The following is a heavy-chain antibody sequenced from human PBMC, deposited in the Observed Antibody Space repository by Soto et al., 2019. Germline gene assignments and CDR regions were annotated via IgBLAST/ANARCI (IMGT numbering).Heavy chain of an antibody. CDR3: AHRNRDESDGGYYPLKFDY. CDR2: IYWDDDK. J-gene: IGHJ4*02. D-gene: IGHD3-22*01. Sequence: ESGPTLVNPTQTLTLTCTLSGVSLSTSAVGVGWIRQPPGKALEWLALIYWDDDKRYRPSLESRLNITQDTSKNQVVLRLANVDPADTGTYFCAHRNRDESDGGYYPLKFDYWGQGALVTVSS. V-gene: IGHV2-5*02. CDR1: GVSLSTSAVG.